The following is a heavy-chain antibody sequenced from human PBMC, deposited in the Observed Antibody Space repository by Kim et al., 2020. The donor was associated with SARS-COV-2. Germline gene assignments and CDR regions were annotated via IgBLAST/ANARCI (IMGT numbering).Heavy chain of an antibody. V-gene: IGHV3-30-3*01. J-gene: IGHJ4*02. CDR3: ARARSGSYLSDFDY. D-gene: IGHD3-10*01. CDR2: ISYDGSNK. CDR1: GFTFSSYA. Sequence: GGSLRLSCAASGFTFSSYAMHWVRQAPGKGLEWVAVISYDGSNKYYADSVKGRFTISRDNSKNTLYLQMNSLRAEDTAVYYCARARSGSYLSDFDYWAQG.